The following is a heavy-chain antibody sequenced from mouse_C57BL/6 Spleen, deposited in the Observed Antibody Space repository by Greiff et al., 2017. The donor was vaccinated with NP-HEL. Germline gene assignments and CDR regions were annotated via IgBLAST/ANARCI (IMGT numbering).Heavy chain of an antibody. V-gene: IGHV5-17*01. J-gene: IGHJ2*01. CDR2: ISSGSSTI. CDR1: GFTFSDYG. Sequence: EVKLVESGGGLVKPGGSLKLSCAASGFTFSDYGMHWVRQAPEKGLEWVAYISSGSSTIYYADTVKGRFTISRDNAKNTLFLQMTSLRSEDTAMYYCARKYLNYFDYWGQGTTLTVSS. CDR3: ARKYLNYFDY. D-gene: IGHD5-1*01.